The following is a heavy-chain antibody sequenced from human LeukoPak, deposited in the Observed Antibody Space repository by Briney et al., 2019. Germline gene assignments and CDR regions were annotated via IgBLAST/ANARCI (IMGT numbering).Heavy chain of an antibody. CDR2: IDSGGKT. Sequence: PGGCLRLSCAASGFIVNTNYMSWVRQVPGKGLEWVSVIDSGGKTYYADSVKGRFTISRDNAKNSLYLQMNSLRAEDTAVYYCAELGITMIGGVWGKGTTVTISS. V-gene: IGHV3-53*01. J-gene: IGHJ6*04. CDR3: AELGITMIGGV. D-gene: IGHD3-10*02. CDR1: GFIVNTNY.